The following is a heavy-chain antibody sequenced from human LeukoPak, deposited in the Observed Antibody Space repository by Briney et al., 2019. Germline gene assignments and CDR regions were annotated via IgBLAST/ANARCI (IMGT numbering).Heavy chain of an antibody. V-gene: IGHV4-4*07. D-gene: IGHD5-18*01. Sequence: NASETLSLTCTVSGGSISSYYWSWIRQPAGKGLEWIGRIYTSGSTNYNPSLKSRVTISVDTSKNQFSLKVRSVTAADTAIYYCARYTSMVAFHAHGFDIWGQGTMVTVSS. J-gene: IGHJ3*02. CDR2: IYTSGST. CDR3: ARYTSMVAFHAHGFDI. CDR1: GGSISSYY.